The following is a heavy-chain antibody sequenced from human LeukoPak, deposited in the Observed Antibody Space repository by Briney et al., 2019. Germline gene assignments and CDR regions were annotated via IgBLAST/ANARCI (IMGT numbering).Heavy chain of an antibody. D-gene: IGHD3-10*01. Sequence: GRSLRLSCAASGFTFSSYAMHWVRQAPGKGLEWVAVISYDGSNKYYADSVKGRFTISRDNSKNTLYLQMNSLRAEDTAVYYCAGLSMVRGVNYFDYWGQGTLVTVSS. CDR2: ISYDGSNK. CDR3: AGLSMVRGVNYFDY. CDR1: GFTFSSYA. V-gene: IGHV3-30-3*01. J-gene: IGHJ4*02.